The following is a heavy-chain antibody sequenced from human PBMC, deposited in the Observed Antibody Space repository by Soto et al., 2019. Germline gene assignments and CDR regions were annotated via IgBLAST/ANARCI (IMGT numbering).Heavy chain of an antibody. J-gene: IGHJ4*02. V-gene: IGHV3-48*02. CDR1: GFTFSSYS. Sequence: GGSLRLSCTASGFTFSSYSMNWVRQAPGKGLEWVSYISSSSSTIYYADSVKGRFTISRDNAKNSLYLQMNSLRDEGTAVYYCARIDGGNRTFDYWGQGTLVTVSS. CDR3: ARIDGGNRTFDY. D-gene: IGHD2-15*01. CDR2: ISSSSSTI.